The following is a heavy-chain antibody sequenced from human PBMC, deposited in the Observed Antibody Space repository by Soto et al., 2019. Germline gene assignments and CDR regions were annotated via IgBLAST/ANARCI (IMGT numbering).Heavy chain of an antibody. CDR1: GGSFSGYY. V-gene: IGHV4-34*01. J-gene: IGHJ4*02. D-gene: IGHD2-2*01. Sequence: SDTLSLTCAVYGGSFSGYYWSWIRQPPGKGLEWIGEINHSGSTNYNPSLKSRVTISVDTSKNQFSLKLSSVTAADTAVYYCARRGGPYCSSTSCYRRHVDYWGQGTLVTVSS. CDR3: ARRGGPYCSSTSCYRRHVDY. CDR2: INHSGST.